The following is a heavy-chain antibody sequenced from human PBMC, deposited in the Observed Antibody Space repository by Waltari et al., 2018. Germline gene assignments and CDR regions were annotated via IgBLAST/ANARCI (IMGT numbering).Heavy chain of an antibody. J-gene: IGHJ4*02. Sequence: QVQLVESGGGVVQPGGSLRLSCAASGFTFSSYGMHWVRQAPGKGLEWVAVIWYDGSNKYYADSVKGRFTISRDNSKNTLYLQMNSLRAEDTAVYYCALENYYDSSGYSPYFDYWGQGTLVTVSS. CDR3: ALENYYDSSGYSPYFDY. CDR1: GFTFSSYG. V-gene: IGHV3-33*01. CDR2: IWYDGSNK. D-gene: IGHD3-22*01.